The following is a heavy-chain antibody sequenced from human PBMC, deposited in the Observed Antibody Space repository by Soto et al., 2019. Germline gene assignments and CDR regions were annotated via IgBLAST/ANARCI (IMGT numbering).Heavy chain of an antibody. CDR1: GGSISSSS. CDR2: IYTSGST. D-gene: IGHD6-19*01. J-gene: IGHJ4*02. CDR3: ARHPASSGWYSYFDT. Sequence: QVQLQESGPGLVKPSETLSLTCTVSGGSISSSSWSWIRQPPGKGLEWIGYIYTSGSTSYNPSLKSRPTIXXDXSXXQLSLKLGSVTAAGTAVYYCARHPASSGWYSYFDTWGQGTLVTVSS. V-gene: IGHV4-4*08.